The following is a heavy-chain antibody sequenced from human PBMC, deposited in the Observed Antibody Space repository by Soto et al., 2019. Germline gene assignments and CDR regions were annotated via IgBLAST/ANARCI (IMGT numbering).Heavy chain of an antibody. CDR1: GYTFTTYD. D-gene: IGHD2-8*01. CDR2: ISTYNGNT. V-gene: IGHV1-18*01. J-gene: IGHJ6*02. Sequence: QVQLVQSGAEVKKPGASVKVSCKASGYTFTTYDISWVRQAPGQGLEWMGRISTYNGNTNYPQSLQGRLTMTTDTPXXTXYXXLRSLRSDDTAVDYCARDPYHVLMVNAPNLYGMDVWGQGTTVTVSS. CDR3: ARDPYHVLMVNAPNLYGMDV.